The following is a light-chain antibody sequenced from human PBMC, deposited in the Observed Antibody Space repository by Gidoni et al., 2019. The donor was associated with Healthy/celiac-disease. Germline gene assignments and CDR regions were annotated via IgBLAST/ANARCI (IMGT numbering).Light chain of an antibody. V-gene: IGKV3-15*01. CDR1: QSVSSN. J-gene: IGKJ1*01. Sequence: ETAMTQSPATLSVSPGERATLSCRASQSVSSNLAWYQQKPGQAPRLLIYGASTRATGIPARFSGSGSGTEFTLTISSLQSEDFAVYYCQQYNNWPWTFGQGTKVEIK. CDR3: QQYNNWPWT. CDR2: GAS.